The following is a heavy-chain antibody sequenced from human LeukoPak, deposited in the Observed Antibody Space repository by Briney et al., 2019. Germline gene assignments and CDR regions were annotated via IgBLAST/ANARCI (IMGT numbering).Heavy chain of an antibody. CDR3: ARDRTYSTNGPPGDY. D-gene: IGHD6-13*01. J-gene: IGHJ4*02. V-gene: IGHV3-7*04. Sequence: GGSLRLSCAASGFTVSSNYMSWVRQAPGKGLEWVANIKQDGSEKYYVDSVKGRFTISRDNAKNSLYLQMNSLRAEDTAVYYCARDRTYSTNGPPGDYWGQGTLVTVSS. CDR1: GFTVSSNY. CDR2: IKQDGSEK.